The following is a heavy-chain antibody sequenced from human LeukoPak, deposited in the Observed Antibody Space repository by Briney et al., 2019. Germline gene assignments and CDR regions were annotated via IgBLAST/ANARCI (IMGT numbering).Heavy chain of an antibody. CDR3: ARGGDYGDYPYYFDY. J-gene: IGHJ4*02. D-gene: IGHD4-17*01. CDR1: GYTYTSYG. CDR2: ISPYNGHT. Sequence: ASVKVSCKASGYTYTSYGISWVRQAPGQGLEWMGWISPYNGHTNYAQNLQGRVTMTTDTSTSTAYMELRSLRSDDTAVYYCARGGDYGDYPYYFDYWGQGTLVTVSS. V-gene: IGHV1-18*01.